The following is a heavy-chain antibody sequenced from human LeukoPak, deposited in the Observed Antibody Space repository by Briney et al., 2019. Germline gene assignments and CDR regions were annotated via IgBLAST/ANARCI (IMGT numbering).Heavy chain of an antibody. D-gene: IGHD1-26*01. V-gene: IGHV3-9*01. J-gene: IGHJ6*02. CDR3: AKHLTATNTYIFFGLDV. CDR1: GFSFKDYG. Sequence: PGGSLRLSCAATGFSFKDYGMHWVRQPPGKGLEWVSAINWNGCGTDYGDCVKGRFNISRDNAKNSLYLQLSSLRPEDTALYYCAKHLTATNTYIFFGLDVWGQGTSVTVSS. CDR2: INWNGCGT.